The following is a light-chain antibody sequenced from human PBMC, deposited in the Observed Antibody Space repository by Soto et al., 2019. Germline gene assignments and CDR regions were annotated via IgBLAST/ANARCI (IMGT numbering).Light chain of an antibody. CDR1: QSIERD. CDR3: QQTYTVPYT. V-gene: IGKV1-39*01. J-gene: IGKJ2*01. Sequence: DIQMTQSPSSLSASVGDRVTITCRASQSIERDLNWYQQKSGKAPKLLMYATSHLQSGVPSRFSGSGSGTEFTLTISGLQPEDFGSYYCQQTYTVPYTFGQGTKLEIE. CDR2: ATS.